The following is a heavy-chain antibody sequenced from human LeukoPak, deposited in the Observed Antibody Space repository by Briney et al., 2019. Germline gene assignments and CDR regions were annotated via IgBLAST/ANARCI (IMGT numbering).Heavy chain of an antibody. CDR2: ITPSTGST. D-gene: IGHD6-13*01. Sequence: GASVKVSCKASGHTFATYYIHWLRQAPGQGLEWMGIITPSTGSTSYAQKFQGRVTMTRDTSTSTVYTDVSSLRSEDTAVYYCARGSAAVGTEDYWGQGTLVTVSS. J-gene: IGHJ4*02. V-gene: IGHV1-46*01. CDR3: ARGSAAVGTEDY. CDR1: GHTFATYY.